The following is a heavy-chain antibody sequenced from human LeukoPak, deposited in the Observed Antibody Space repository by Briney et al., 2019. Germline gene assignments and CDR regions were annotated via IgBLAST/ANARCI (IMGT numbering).Heavy chain of an antibody. J-gene: IGHJ4*02. V-gene: IGHV4-59*12. CDR3: ARGPAYCSSTSCYTGDY. Sequence: PSETLSLTCTVSGGSISSYYWSWIRQPPGKGLEWIGYIYYSGSTNYNPSLKSRVTISVDTSKNQFSLKLSSVTAADTAVYYCARGPAYCSSTSCYTGDYWGQGTLVTVSS. CDR1: GGSISSYY. CDR2: IYYSGST. D-gene: IGHD2-2*02.